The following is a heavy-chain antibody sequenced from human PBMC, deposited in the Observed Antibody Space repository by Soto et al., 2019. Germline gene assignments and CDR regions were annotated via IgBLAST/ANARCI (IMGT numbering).Heavy chain of an antibody. Sequence: EVQLLDSGGGLVQPGGSLRLSCAASGFTFSNYVMNWVRHAPGKGLDWVSALSASGGSTYYADSVKGRFTIYRDNSKNTLSLHMSSRRAEETAVYDCAKVPLGSCYDLNYWWKGTLVTVSS. CDR1: GFTFSNYV. CDR3: AKVPLGSCYDLNY. CDR2: LSASGGST. J-gene: IGHJ4*02. D-gene: IGHD5-12*01. V-gene: IGHV3-23*01.